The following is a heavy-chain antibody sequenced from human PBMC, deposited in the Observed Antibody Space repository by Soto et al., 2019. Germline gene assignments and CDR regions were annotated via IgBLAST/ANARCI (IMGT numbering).Heavy chain of an antibody. CDR2: IKSKTDGGTT. CDR3: TTDNPMVRGGYGMDV. V-gene: IGHV3-15*07. D-gene: IGHD3-10*01. J-gene: IGHJ6*02. CDR1: GFTFSNAW. Sequence: GGSLRLSCAASGFTFSNAWMNWVRQAPGKGLEWVGRIKSKTDGGTTDYAAPVKGRFTISRDDSKNTLYLQMNSLKTEDTAVYYCTTDNPMVRGGYGMDVWGQGTTVTVSS.